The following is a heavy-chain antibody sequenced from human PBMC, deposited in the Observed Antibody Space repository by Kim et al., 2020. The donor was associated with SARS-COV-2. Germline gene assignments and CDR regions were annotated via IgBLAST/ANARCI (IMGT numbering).Heavy chain of an antibody. CDR3: ARAARPNRYFDWSRRQYYSYGMDV. CDR1: GFTFDDYG. V-gene: IGHV3-20*01. J-gene: IGHJ6*02. Sequence: GGSLRLSCAASGFTFDDYGMSWVRQAPGKGLEWVSGINWNGGSTGYADSVKGRFTISRDNAKNSLYLQMNSLRAEDTALYHCARAARPNRYFDWSRRQYYSYGMDVWGQGTTVTVSS. CDR2: INWNGGST. D-gene: IGHD3-9*01.